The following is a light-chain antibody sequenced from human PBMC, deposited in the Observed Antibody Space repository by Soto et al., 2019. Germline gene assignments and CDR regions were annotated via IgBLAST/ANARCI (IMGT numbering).Light chain of an antibody. CDR1: QSISSY. Sequence: DIQMTQSPSSLSASVGDRVTITCRASQSISSYLNWYQQKPGKAPKLLIYAASSLQSGVPSRFSGTGSGTDFTLTISRLQPEEFATYYCQQSYSTPRTFGQGTKVEIK. CDR2: AAS. V-gene: IGKV1-39*01. CDR3: QQSYSTPRT. J-gene: IGKJ1*01.